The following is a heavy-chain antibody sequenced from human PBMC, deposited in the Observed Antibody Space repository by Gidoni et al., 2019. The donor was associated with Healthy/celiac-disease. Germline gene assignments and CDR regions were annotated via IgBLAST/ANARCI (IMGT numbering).Heavy chain of an antibody. V-gene: IGHV1-69*01. D-gene: IGHD3-10*01. CDR1: GGTFSSYA. Sequence: QVQLVQSGAEVKKPGSSVKVSCKASGGTFSSYAISWVRQAPGQGLEWMGGIIPIFGTANYAQKFQGRVTITADESTSTAYMELSSLRSEDTAVYYCARDLYSMVRGVIITVNGMDVWGQGTTVTVSS. CDR3: ARDLYSMVRGVIITVNGMDV. J-gene: IGHJ6*02. CDR2: IIPIFGTA.